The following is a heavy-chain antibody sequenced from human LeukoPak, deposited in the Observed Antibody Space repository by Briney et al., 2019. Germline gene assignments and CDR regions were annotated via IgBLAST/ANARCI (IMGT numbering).Heavy chain of an antibody. V-gene: IGHV1-2*02. CDR1: GYPFTGYY. D-gene: IGHD3-10*01. Sequence: GASVKVSYKASGYPFTGYYIHWVRQAPGLGLEWIGWSKPNTGGTDYAQKFQGRITMTRDTSINTAYLELSNLRSDDTAVYYCAKDRGANWYFDLWGRGTLVSVSS. J-gene: IGHJ2*01. CDR2: SKPNTGGT. CDR3: AKDRGANWYFDL.